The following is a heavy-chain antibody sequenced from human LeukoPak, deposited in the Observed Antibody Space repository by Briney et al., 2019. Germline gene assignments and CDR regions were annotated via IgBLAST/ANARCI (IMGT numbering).Heavy chain of an antibody. J-gene: IGHJ4*02. CDR2: ISDSGGDT. D-gene: IGHD1-26*01. CDR3: AKDVSGSLYYFDY. CDR1: GFTFSSYA. Sequence: PGGSLRLSCAASGFTFSSYAMSWVRQAPGKGLEWVSGISDSGGDTYYPDSVKGRFTISRDSSKNTLYLQMNGLRAEDTAVYYCAKDVSGSLYYFDYWGQGTLVTVSS. V-gene: IGHV3-23*01.